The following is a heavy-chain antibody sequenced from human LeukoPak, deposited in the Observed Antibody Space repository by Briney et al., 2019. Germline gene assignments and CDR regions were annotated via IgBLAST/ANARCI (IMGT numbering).Heavy chain of an antibody. CDR3: AKYCSSSSCYRLGVFDY. J-gene: IGHJ4*02. CDR2: ISGSGGGT. Sequence: GGSLRLSCAASGFTFSSYAMSWVRQAPGKGLEWVSAISGSGGGTYYADSVKGRFTISRDNSKNTLYLQMNSLRAEDTAVYYCAKYCSSSSCYRLGVFDYWGQGTLVTVSS. D-gene: IGHD2-2*01. CDR1: GFTFSSYA. V-gene: IGHV3-23*01.